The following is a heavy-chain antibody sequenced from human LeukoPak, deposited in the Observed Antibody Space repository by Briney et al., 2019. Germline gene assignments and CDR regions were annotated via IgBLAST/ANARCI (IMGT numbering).Heavy chain of an antibody. CDR3: ARETSMVQGVPGGY. D-gene: IGHD3-10*01. Sequence: ASVKVSCKASGYTFTSYAMHWVRQAPGQRLEWMGWINAGNGNTKYSQKFQGRVTITRDTSASTAYMELSSLRSEDTAVYYCARETSMVQGVPGGYWGQGTLVTVSS. CDR2: INAGNGNT. J-gene: IGHJ4*02. V-gene: IGHV1-3*01. CDR1: GYTFTSYA.